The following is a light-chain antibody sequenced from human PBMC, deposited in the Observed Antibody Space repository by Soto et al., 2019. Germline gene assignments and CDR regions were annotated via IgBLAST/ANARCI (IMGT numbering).Light chain of an antibody. CDR1: QGISNW. CDR3: QQANSFPYT. J-gene: IGKJ2*01. Sequence: IQMTQSPSSVSASVGDTVTITCRASQGISNWLAWYQQKPGRAPKLLIYAASSLQSGVPSRFRGSGSWTDFTLTITSLQAEDSATYFCQQANSFPYTFGQGTKLEIK. CDR2: AAS. V-gene: IGKV1-12*01.